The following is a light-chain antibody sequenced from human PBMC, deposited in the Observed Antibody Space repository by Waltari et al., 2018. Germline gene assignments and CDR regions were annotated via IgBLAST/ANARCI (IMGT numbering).Light chain of an antibody. CDR2: GVS. V-gene: IGKV3-15*01. Sequence: EIVLTQSPVTLSLSPGDRATLSCRASQSVRSDFLAWYQQKPGQAPRLLIYGVSTRATGVPSRFSGSGSGTEFTLIISSLQSEDFAVYFCQQYSNWPLTFGGGTKVQIK. J-gene: IGKJ4*01. CDR3: QQYSNWPLT. CDR1: QSVRSD.